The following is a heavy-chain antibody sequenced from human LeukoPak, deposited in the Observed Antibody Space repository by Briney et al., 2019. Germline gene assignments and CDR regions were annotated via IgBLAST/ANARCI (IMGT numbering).Heavy chain of an antibody. Sequence: EASVKVSCKASGYTFTSYGISWVRQAPGQGLEWMGWISAYNGNTNYAQKLQGRVTMTTDTSTSTAYMELRSLRSDDTAVYYCARRGVYGSGSRRGYYFDYWGQGTLVTVSS. CDR1: GYTFTSYG. CDR3: ARRGVYGSGSRRGYYFDY. V-gene: IGHV1-18*01. J-gene: IGHJ4*02. CDR2: ISAYNGNT. D-gene: IGHD3-10*01.